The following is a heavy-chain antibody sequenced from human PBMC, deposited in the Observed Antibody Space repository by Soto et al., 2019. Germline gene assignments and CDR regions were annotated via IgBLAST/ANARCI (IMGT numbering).Heavy chain of an antibody. CDR1: GYTFTSYD. CDR3: VRVVGAVDF. V-gene: IGHV1-8*01. Sequence: ASVKVSCKASGYTFTSYDINWVRQATGQGLEWMGWMNPNSGNTGSAQKFQGRVTMTRDTSTRTAYMELSRLTSEDTAVYYCVRVVGAVDFWGQGTTVTVSS. D-gene: IGHD4-17*01. J-gene: IGHJ6*02. CDR2: MNPNSGNT.